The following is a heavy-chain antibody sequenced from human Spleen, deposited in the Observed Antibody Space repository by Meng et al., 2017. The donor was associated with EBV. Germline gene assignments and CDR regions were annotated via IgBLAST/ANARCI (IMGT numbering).Heavy chain of an antibody. Sequence: RLHQCAKEPCDPAEPLALHCSLYGRPFLGYHWDWIHQPPGKGLEWIGEISHGGGNNYNPSFRSRVIISSDTFKNQVSLNLRSVTAADTAVYYCAIKDGYNYFPDWGQGTLVTVSS. CDR3: AIKDGYNYFPD. V-gene: IGHV4-34*01. J-gene: IGHJ4*02. CDR2: ISHGGGN. D-gene: IGHD5-24*01. CDR1: GRPFLGYH.